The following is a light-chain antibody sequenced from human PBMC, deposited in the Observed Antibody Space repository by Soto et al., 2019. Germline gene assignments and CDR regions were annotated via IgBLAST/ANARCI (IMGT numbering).Light chain of an antibody. CDR3: QQYGSSVT. CDR2: DAS. V-gene: IGKV3-20*01. CDR1: QSVRSRY. J-gene: IGKJ4*01. Sequence: DIVLTQYPGTVSLSPGERATLSCRASQSVRSRYLAWYQQKAGQAPRLLIYDASRRATGIPGRFSGSGSGTDFTLTISRLEPEDFAVYYCQQYGSSVTFGGGTKVEIK.